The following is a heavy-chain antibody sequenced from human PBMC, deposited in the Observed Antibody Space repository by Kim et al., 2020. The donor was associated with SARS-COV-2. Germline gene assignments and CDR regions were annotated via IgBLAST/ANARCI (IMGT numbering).Heavy chain of an antibody. J-gene: IGHJ4*02. D-gene: IGHD1-1*01. CDR3: ACPRSGALDY. Sequence: GGSLRLSCAASGFTFSFYAMHWVRQAPGKGLECVAVMSYDGRNTYYADSVKGRFTISRDNSKNTLYLQMNSLRAEDTAVYYCACPRSGALDYWGQGTLVTVSS. V-gene: IGHV3-30*14. CDR1: GFTFSFYA. CDR2: MSYDGRNT.